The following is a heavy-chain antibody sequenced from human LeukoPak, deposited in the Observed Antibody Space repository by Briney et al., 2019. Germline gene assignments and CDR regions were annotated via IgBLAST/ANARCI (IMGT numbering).Heavy chain of an antibody. CDR1: GFTFSSYW. CDR2: IKQDGSEK. D-gene: IGHD4-17*01. J-gene: IGHJ4*02. CDR3: ARERPAGRYGDSWFDY. Sequence: SGGSLRLSCAASGFTFSSYWMSWVRQAPGKGLEWVANIKQDGSEKYYVDSVKGRFTISRDNAKNSLYLQMNSLRAEDTAVYYCARERPAGRYGDSWFDYWGQGTLVTVSS. V-gene: IGHV3-7*03.